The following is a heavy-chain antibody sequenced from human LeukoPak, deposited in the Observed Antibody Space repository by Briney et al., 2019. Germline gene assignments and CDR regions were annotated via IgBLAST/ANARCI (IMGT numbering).Heavy chain of an antibody. Sequence: SETLSLTCTVSGGSISSYYWSWIRQPPGKGLEWIGYIYYSGSTNYNPSLKSRVTIPVDTSKNQFSLKLSSVTAADTAVYYCARHLGYCSGGSCYSVSWFDPWGQGTLVTVSS. CDR2: IYYSGST. D-gene: IGHD2-15*01. V-gene: IGHV4-59*01. CDR3: ARHLGYCSGGSCYSVSWFDP. J-gene: IGHJ5*02. CDR1: GGSISSYY.